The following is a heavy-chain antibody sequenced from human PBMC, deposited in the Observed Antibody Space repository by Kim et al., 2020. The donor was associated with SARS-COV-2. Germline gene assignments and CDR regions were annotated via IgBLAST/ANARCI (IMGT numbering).Heavy chain of an antibody. D-gene: IGHD3-3*01. Sequence: GGSLRLSCAASGFTFSDYYMSWIRQAPGKGLEWVSYISSSGSTIYYADSVKGRFTISRDNAKNSLYLQMNSLRAEDTAVYYCARSETYYDFWSGYSPPLDYWGQGTLVTVSS. CDR2: ISSSGSTI. CDR3: ARSETYYDFWSGYSPPLDY. V-gene: IGHV3-11*01. CDR1: GFTFSDYY. J-gene: IGHJ4*02.